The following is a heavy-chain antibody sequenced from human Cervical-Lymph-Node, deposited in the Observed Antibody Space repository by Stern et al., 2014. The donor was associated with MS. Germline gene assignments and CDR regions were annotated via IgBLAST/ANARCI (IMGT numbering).Heavy chain of an antibody. CDR1: GGSISSHY. D-gene: IGHD5-12*01. CDR3: GSGYSGYVVES. CDR2: ISYSGTT. Sequence: QVQLQESGPGLVTPSEILSLNCTVSGGSISSHYWTWIRQPPGKGMEWIGYISYSGTTNYNPSLKSRISISLDTSKKQFSLKLSSVTAADTAVYYCGSGYSGYVVESWGQGTLVTVSS. J-gene: IGHJ4*02. V-gene: IGHV4-59*08.